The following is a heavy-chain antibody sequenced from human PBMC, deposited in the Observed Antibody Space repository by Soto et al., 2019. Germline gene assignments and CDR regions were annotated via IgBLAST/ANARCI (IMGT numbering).Heavy chain of an antibody. D-gene: IGHD4-17*01. V-gene: IGHV3-33*01. CDR3: VRTPLDYGDYWPDY. CDR1: GFTFSSYG. Sequence: QVQLVESGGGVVQPGRSLRLSCAASGFTFSSYGMHWVRQAPGKGLEWVAVIWYDGSNKYYADSVKGRFTISRDNSKNTLYLQMNSLRAEDTAVYYCVRTPLDYGDYWPDYWGQGTLVTVSS. CDR2: IWYDGSNK. J-gene: IGHJ4*02.